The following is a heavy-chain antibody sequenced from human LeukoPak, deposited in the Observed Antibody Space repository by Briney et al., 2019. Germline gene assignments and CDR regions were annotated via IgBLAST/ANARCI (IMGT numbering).Heavy chain of an antibody. V-gene: IGHV3-33*01. Sequence: GRSLRLSCAASGFTFSSYGMHWVRQAPGKGLEWVAVIWYDGNNKYYADSVKGRFTISRDNSKNTLFLQMNSLRAEDTAVYYCARETGYSYGYGFDYWSQGTLVTVSS. D-gene: IGHD5-18*01. J-gene: IGHJ4*02. CDR3: ARETGYSYGYGFDY. CDR1: GFTFSSYG. CDR2: IWYDGNNK.